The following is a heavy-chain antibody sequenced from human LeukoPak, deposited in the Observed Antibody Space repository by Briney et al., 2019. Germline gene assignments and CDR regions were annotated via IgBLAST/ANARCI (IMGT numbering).Heavy chain of an antibody. D-gene: IGHD1-26*01. CDR3: ARDYRGNWFDP. CDR1: GGSISSGDYY. J-gene: IGHJ5*02. Sequence: SETLSLTCTVSGGSISSGDYYWSWIRQPPGKGLEWIGYIYYSGTTYYNPSLKSRVTISVDTSKNQFSLKLSSVAAADTAVYYCARDYRGNWFDPWGQGTLVTVSS. V-gene: IGHV4-30-4*01. CDR2: IYYSGTT.